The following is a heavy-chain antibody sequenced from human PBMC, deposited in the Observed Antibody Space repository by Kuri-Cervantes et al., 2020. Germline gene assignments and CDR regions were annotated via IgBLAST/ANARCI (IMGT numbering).Heavy chain of an antibody. CDR1: EYTFTGYY. D-gene: IGHD3-22*01. Sequence: ASVKVSCKASEYTFTGYYMHWVRQAPGQGLEWMGWINPNSGGTNYAQKFQGRVTMTRDTSISTAYMELSRLRSDDTAVYYCARDSRGGGYYDSPDYWGQGTLVTVSS. V-gene: IGHV1-2*02. CDR2: INPNSGGT. J-gene: IGHJ4*02. CDR3: ARDSRGGGYYDSPDY.